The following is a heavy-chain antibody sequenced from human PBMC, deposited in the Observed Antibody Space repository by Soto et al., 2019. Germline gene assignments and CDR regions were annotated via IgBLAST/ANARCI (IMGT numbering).Heavy chain of an antibody. CDR1: GYTFTGXY. V-gene: IGHV1-2*04. CDR2: INPNSGGT. CDR3: AVDSLGGSNGYPDAADAINI. D-gene: IGHD3-22*01. Sequence: ASVKVSCKASGYTFTGXYMHWVRQAPGQGLEWMGWINPNSGGTNYAQKFQGWVTMTRDTSISTAYMELSRLRSDDTAVYYGAVDSLGGSNGYPDAADAINIWGEVT. J-gene: IGHJ3*02.